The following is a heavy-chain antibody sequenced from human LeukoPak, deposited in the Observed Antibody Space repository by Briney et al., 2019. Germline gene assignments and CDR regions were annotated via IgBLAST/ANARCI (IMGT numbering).Heavy chain of an antibody. CDR2: ISAYNGNT. CDR1: GYTFTSYG. D-gene: IGHD3-9*01. V-gene: IGHV1-18*01. Sequence: ASVKASCKASGYTFTSYGISWVRQAPGQGLEWMGWISAYNGNTNYAQKLQGRVTMTTDTSTSTAYMELRSLRSDDTAVYYCARASNMYDYFILTGLPDYWGQGTLVTVSS. J-gene: IGHJ4*02. CDR3: ARASNMYDYFILTGLPDY.